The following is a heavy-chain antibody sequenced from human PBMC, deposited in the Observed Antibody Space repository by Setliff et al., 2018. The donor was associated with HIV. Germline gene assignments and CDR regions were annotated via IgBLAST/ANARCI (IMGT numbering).Heavy chain of an antibody. V-gene: IGHV1-3*01. CDR1: GFTFINYA. J-gene: IGHJ6*02. Sequence: ASVKVSCKASGFTFINYAIHWVRQAPGQRLEWLGWINAGNDNPKYWQKFQGRVTITRDTSASTVYMELSSLRSEDTAVYYCARLRVLQLLEWSNNYYYGLDVWGLGTTVTV. CDR2: INAGNDNP. D-gene: IGHD3-3*01. CDR3: ARLRVLQLLEWSNNYYYGLDV.